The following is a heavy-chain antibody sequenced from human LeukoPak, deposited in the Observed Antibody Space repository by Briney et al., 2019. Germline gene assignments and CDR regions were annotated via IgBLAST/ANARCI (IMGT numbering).Heavy chain of an antibody. Sequence: ASVKVSCTASGYTFTYYGISWVRQAPGQGLEWMGWISADNGKTNYAQKFQGRVTVTRDTSTSTAYMELGSLRSDDTAVYYCARDEGGNYSGMDVWGQGTTVTVSS. CDR2: ISADNGKT. CDR1: GYTFTYYG. CDR3: ARDEGGNYSGMDV. V-gene: IGHV1-18*01. J-gene: IGHJ6*02.